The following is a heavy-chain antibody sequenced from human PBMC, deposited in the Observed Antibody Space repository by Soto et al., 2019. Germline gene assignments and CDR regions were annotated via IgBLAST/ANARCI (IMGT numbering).Heavy chain of an antibody. V-gene: IGHV3-23*01. CDR1: GFTFSSYA. CDR3: AKECPTPEKWIYYYYYGMDV. J-gene: IGHJ6*02. D-gene: IGHD5-12*01. CDR2: ISGSGGST. Sequence: GGSLRLSCAASGFTFSSYAMSWVRQAPGKGLEWVSAISGSGGSTYYADSVKGRFTISRDNSKNTLYLQMNSLRAEDTAVYYCAKECPTPEKWIYYYYYGMDVWGQGTTVTVS.